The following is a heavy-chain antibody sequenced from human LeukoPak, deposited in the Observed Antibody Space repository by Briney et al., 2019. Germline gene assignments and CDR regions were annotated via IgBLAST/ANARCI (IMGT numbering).Heavy chain of an antibody. Sequence: GGSLRLSCAASGFTFSSYEMNWVRQAPGEGLEWVSYISSSGSTIYYADSVKGRFTISRDNAKNSLYLQMNSLRAEDTAVYYCAREGIAARPFDYWGQGTLVTVCS. V-gene: IGHV3-48*03. D-gene: IGHD6-6*01. CDR3: AREGIAARPFDY. CDR2: ISSSGSTI. J-gene: IGHJ4*02. CDR1: GFTFSSYE.